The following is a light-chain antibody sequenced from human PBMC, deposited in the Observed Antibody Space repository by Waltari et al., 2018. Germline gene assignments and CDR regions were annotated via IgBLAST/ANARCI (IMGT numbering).Light chain of an antibody. Sequence: DIQMTQSPSTLSASVGDRVIFILRASPSISKGFAWYQQKPGKAPKLLIYKASTLESGVPSRLSGSGSGTEFTLTISSLQPEDFATYYCQQYNSYSLLSFGGGTKVEIK. J-gene: IGKJ4*01. V-gene: IGKV1-5*03. CDR2: KAS. CDR3: QQYNSYSLLS. CDR1: PSISKG.